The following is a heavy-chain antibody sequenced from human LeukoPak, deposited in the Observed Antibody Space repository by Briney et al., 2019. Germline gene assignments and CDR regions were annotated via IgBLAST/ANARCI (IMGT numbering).Heavy chain of an antibody. CDR1: GGSISSYY. Sequence: PSETLSLTCTVSGGSISSYYWSWIRQPPGKGLEWIGYIYYSGSTNYNPSLKSRVTISVDTSKNQFSLKLSSVTAADTAVYYCARIYGSGENWFDPWGQGTLVTVSS. V-gene: IGHV4-59*01. D-gene: IGHD3-10*01. CDR2: IYYSGST. CDR3: ARIYGSGENWFDP. J-gene: IGHJ5*02.